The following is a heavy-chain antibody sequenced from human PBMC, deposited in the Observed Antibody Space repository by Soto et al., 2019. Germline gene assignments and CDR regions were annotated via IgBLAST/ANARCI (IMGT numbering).Heavy chain of an antibody. CDR2: ISGSGGNT. Sequence: PGGSLRLSCAASGFTFSRYAMSWVRQAPGKGLEWVSAISGSGGNTYYADSVKGRFTISRDNSKNTLYLQMNSLRAEDTAVYYCAKSGSGWYNFDYWGQGTLVTVSS. D-gene: IGHD6-19*01. J-gene: IGHJ4*02. CDR1: GFTFSRYA. V-gene: IGHV3-23*01. CDR3: AKSGSGWYNFDY.